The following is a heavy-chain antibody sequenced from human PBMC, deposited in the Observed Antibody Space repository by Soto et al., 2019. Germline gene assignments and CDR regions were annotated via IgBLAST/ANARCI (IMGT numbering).Heavy chain of an antibody. D-gene: IGHD1-1*01. CDR1: GGSISSGGYS. J-gene: IGHJ4*02. CDR2: IYHSGST. CDR3: ARGDGYNLFDY. V-gene: IGHV4-30-2*01. Sequence: NPSETLSLTCAVSGGSISSGGYSWSWIRQPPGKGLEWIGYIYHSGSTYYNPSLKSRVTISVDRSKNQFSLKLSSVTAADTAVYYCARGDGYNLFDYWGQGTLVTVSS.